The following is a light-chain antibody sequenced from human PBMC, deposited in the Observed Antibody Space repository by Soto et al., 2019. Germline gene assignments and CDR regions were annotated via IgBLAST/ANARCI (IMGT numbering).Light chain of an antibody. V-gene: IGKV3-15*01. Sequence: EIVMTQSPATLSVSPGERATLSCRASQSVSSNLAWYQQKPGQPPRLLIYGASTRATGIPARFSGGGSGTEFTLTISSLQSEDFVVYYCQQYNSWPPITFGQGTRLEIK. CDR2: GAS. J-gene: IGKJ5*01. CDR1: QSVSSN. CDR3: QQYNSWPPIT.